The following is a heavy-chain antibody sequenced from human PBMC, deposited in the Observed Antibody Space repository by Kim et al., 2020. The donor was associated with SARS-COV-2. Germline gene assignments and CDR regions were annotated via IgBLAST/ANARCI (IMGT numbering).Heavy chain of an antibody. Sequence: GGSLRLSCAASGFTVSTNYMNWVRQAPGKGLEWVSVIYSDGSTYYADSVKGRFTISRDNSKNTVYLQMNSLRADDTAVYYCARDARIPYGMDVWGQGTT. D-gene: IGHD2-15*01. CDR1: GFTVSTNY. CDR2: IYSDGST. V-gene: IGHV3-53*01. CDR3: ARDARIPYGMDV. J-gene: IGHJ6*02.